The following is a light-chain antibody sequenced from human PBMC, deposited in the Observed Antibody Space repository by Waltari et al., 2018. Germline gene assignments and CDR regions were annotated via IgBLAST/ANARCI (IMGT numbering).Light chain of an antibody. CDR2: DAS. Sequence: EIVLTQSPATLSLSPGERATLSCRASQSVSSYLAWYQQKPGQAPRLLIYDASNRATGIPARFSGSGSGTDFTLTISSLEPEDFATYYCQQTYITPITFGGGTEVQIK. V-gene: IGKV3-11*01. J-gene: IGKJ4*01. CDR1: QSVSSY. CDR3: QQTYITPIT.